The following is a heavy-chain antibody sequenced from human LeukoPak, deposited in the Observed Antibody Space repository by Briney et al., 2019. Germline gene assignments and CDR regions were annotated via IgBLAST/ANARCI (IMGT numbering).Heavy chain of an antibody. CDR2: INSDGSST. CDR1: GFTFSSYW. D-gene: IGHD4-17*01. V-gene: IGHV3-74*01. CDR3: AKDKLRYRMGDYGDYLDY. J-gene: IGHJ4*02. Sequence: GGSLRLSCAASGFTFSSYWMHWVRQAPGKGLVWVSRINSDGSSTSYADSVKGRFTISRDNAKNTLYLQMNSLRAEDTAVYYCAKDKLRYRMGDYGDYLDYWGQGTLVTVSS.